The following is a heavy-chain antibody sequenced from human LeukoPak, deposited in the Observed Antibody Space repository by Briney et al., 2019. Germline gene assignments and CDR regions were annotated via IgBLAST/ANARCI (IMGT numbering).Heavy chain of an antibody. D-gene: IGHD6-13*01. Sequence: SETLSLTCAVSGGSISSDYWSWIRQPPGQGLEWIGYIYYSGSSNYNPSLKSRVTMSVDTSKNQFSLNLSSVTAADTAVYYCARHFSMITAAGTFNYYYMDVWGKGTTVTVSS. V-gene: IGHV4-59*08. J-gene: IGHJ6*03. CDR2: IYYSGSS. CDR1: GGSISSDY. CDR3: ARHFSMITAAGTFNYYYMDV.